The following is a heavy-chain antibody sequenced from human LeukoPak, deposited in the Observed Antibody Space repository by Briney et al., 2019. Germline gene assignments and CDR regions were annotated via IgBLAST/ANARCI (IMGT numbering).Heavy chain of an antibody. J-gene: IGHJ4*02. D-gene: IGHD6-19*01. CDR2: ISGHSGNT. CDR1: GYTFTSYG. Sequence: ASVKVSCKASGYTFTSYGISWVRQAPGQGLEWMGWISGHSGNTKYEQNLQGRVSMTTDTSTSTAYMELRSLRSDDTAVYYCVRDLSIAVAGTFDYWGQGTLVTVSS. CDR3: VRDLSIAVAGTFDY. V-gene: IGHV1-18*01.